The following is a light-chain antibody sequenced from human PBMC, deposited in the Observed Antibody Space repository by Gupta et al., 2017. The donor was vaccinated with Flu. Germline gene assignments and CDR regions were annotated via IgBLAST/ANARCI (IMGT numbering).Light chain of an antibody. Sequence: QTVVTQEPSLTVSPGGTVTLPCASSTGAVTFDYYANWFQQKPGQAPRALIYSTDNKHSWTPARSSGSLLGGKAALTLSGVQPEDEAEYYCLLYFGGVHLVFGGGTKLTVL. CDR3: LLYFGGVHLV. V-gene: IGLV7-43*01. J-gene: IGLJ2*01. CDR2: STD. CDR1: TGAVTFDYY.